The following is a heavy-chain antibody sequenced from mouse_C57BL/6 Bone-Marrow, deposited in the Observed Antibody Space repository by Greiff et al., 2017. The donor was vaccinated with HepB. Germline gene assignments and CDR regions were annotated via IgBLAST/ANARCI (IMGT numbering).Heavy chain of an antibody. V-gene: IGHV1-72*01. CDR3: ARGPITTVVAYYAMDY. Sequence: QVQLQQPGAELVKPGASVKLSCKASGYTFTSYWMHWVKQRPGRGLEWIGRIDPNSGGTKYNEKFKSKATLTVDKPSSTAYMQLSSLTSEDSAVYYCARGPITTVVAYYAMDYWGQGTSVTVSS. CDR1: GYTFTSYW. D-gene: IGHD1-1*01. CDR2: IDPNSGGT. J-gene: IGHJ4*01.